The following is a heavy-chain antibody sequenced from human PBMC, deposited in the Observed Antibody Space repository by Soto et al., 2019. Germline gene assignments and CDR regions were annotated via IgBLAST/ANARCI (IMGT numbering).Heavy chain of an antibody. J-gene: IGHJ6*02. CDR1: GFTFSSYW. Sequence: GGSLRLSCAASGFTFSSYWMHWVRQAPGKGLVWVSRINSDGSSTSYADSVKGRFTISRDNAKNTLYLQMNSLRAEDTAVYYCARAIPGPFWSSYPSYYYGTDVWGQGTTVTVSS. CDR3: ARAIPGPFWSSYPSYYYGTDV. D-gene: IGHD3-3*01. V-gene: IGHV3-74*01. CDR2: INSDGSST.